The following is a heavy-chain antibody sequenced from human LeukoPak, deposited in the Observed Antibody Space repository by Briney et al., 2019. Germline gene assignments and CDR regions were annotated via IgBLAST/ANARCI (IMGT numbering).Heavy chain of an antibody. D-gene: IGHD5-18*01. J-gene: IGHJ4*02. V-gene: IGHV3-9*01. Sequence: GRSLRLFCAASGFTFDDYAMQWVRQAPGKGLEWVSGISWNSGSIGYADSVKGRSTISRDNAKNSLYLQMNSLRAEDTALYYCAKARRGYSYGIFDYWGQGTLVTVSS. CDR3: AKARRGYSYGIFDY. CDR2: ISWNSGSI. CDR1: GFTFDDYA.